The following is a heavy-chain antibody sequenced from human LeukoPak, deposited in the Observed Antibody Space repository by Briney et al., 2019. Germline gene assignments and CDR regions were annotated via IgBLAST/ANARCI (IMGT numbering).Heavy chain of an antibody. CDR1: GFTFSSYA. CDR3: ARAVLITIFGGGNDY. Sequence: GGSLRLSCAASGFTFSSYAMHWVRQAPGKGLEWVAVISYDGSNKYYADSVKGRFTISRDNSKNTLYLQMSSLRAEDTAVYYCARAVLITIFGGGNDYWGQGTLVTVSS. V-gene: IGHV3-30*15. J-gene: IGHJ4*02. CDR2: ISYDGSNK. D-gene: IGHD3-3*01.